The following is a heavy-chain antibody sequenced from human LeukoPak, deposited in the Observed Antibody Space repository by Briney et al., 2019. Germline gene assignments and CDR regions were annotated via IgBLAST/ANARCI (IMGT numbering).Heavy chain of an antibody. J-gene: IGHJ4*02. V-gene: IGHV3-23*01. Sequence: GGSLRPSCAASGLTFSNYGMSWVRQAPGKGPEWVSAISSGGSDTAYADSVKGRFTISRDNTKNTLYLQMNSLRAEDTAVYYCARVGDGYTGHLDYWGQGTLVTVSS. CDR2: ISSGGSDT. D-gene: IGHD5-24*01. CDR3: ARVGDGYTGHLDY. CDR1: GLTFSNYG.